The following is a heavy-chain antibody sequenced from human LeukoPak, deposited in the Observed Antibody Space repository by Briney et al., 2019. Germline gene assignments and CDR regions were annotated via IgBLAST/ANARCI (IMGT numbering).Heavy chain of an antibody. D-gene: IGHD1-14*01. J-gene: IGHJ3*02. Sequence: GGSLRLSCAASGFTFSTYWMSWVRQAPGKGLEWVANIKQDGSEKYYVDSVKGRFTISRDNAKNSLYLQMNSLRAEDTAVYYCARDGARTLRDAFDIWGQGTMVTVSS. CDR2: IKQDGSEK. CDR1: GFTFSTYW. V-gene: IGHV3-7*01. CDR3: ARDGARTLRDAFDI.